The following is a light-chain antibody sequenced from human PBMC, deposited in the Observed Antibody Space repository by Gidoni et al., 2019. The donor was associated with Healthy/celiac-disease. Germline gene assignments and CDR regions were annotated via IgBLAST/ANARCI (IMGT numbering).Light chain of an antibody. Sequence: DIVLTQSPGTLSLSPGERATLSCRARQSVTCSYLAWYQPKPGQAPRLLIYGASSGATGITDRFSGRGSGTDFTLTISRLEHEDFAVYYCQQYGSSPRTFGQGTRLEIK. CDR3: QQYGSSPRT. J-gene: IGKJ5*01. CDR1: QSVTCSY. CDR2: GAS. V-gene: IGKV3-20*01.